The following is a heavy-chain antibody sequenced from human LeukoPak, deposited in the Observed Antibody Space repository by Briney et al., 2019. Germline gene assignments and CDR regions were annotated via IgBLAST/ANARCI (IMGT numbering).Heavy chain of an antibody. D-gene: IGHD3-22*01. CDR3: ARDVSITHYYDSSGSLADY. Sequence: ASVKVSCKATGYTFTSYGISWVRQAPGQGLEWMGWISAYNGNTNYAQKLQGRVTMITDTSTSTAYMELRSLRSDDTAVYYCARDVSITHYYDSSGSLADYWGQGTLVTVSS. CDR2: ISAYNGNT. J-gene: IGHJ4*02. CDR1: GYTFTSYG. V-gene: IGHV1-18*01.